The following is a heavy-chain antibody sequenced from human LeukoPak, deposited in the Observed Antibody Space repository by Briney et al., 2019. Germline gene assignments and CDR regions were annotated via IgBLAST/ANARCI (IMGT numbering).Heavy chain of an antibody. Sequence: PGRSLRLSCAASGFTFTNYGMHWVRQAPGKGLEWVAVISYDGSDKYYADSVQGRSTISRDNSKNTLYLQMNSLGPEDTAVYYCAKDGAVRMGPFDFWGQGTLVTVSS. V-gene: IGHV3-30*18. CDR3: AKDGAVRMGPFDF. D-gene: IGHD3-16*01. CDR1: GFTFTNYG. J-gene: IGHJ4*02. CDR2: ISYDGSDK.